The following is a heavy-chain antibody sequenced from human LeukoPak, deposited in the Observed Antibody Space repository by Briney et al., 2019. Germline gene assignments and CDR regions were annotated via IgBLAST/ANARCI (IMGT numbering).Heavy chain of an antibody. D-gene: IGHD3-22*01. Sequence: ASVKGSCKVSGYTLTELSMHWVRQAPGGGLERMGGFDPEDGETIYAQKFQGRVTMTEDTSTDTAYMELSSLRSEDTALYYCATGRYYDSSGYYRLKIIGHFDYWGQGTLVTVSS. CDR3: ATGRYYDSSGYYRLKIIGHFDY. CDR2: FDPEDGET. J-gene: IGHJ4*02. V-gene: IGHV1-24*01. CDR1: GYTLTELS.